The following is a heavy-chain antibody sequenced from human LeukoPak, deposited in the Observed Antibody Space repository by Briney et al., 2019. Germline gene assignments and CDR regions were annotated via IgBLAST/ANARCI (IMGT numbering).Heavy chain of an antibody. D-gene: IGHD1-26*01. CDR1: GGSFSGYY. Sequence: SETLSPTCAVYGGSFSGYYWNWIRHPPGKGLEWIGEINHGVSTNYNPSLMSRGTISVDTSKNHFSLKLSSVTAADTAVYYCASREGHWGQGTLVTVSS. J-gene: IGHJ4*02. V-gene: IGHV4-34*01. CDR2: INHGVST. CDR3: ASREGH.